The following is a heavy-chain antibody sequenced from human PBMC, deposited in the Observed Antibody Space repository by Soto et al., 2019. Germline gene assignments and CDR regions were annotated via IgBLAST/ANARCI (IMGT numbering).Heavy chain of an antibody. CDR3: ARDRRSVGVWSDYYYYYMDV. CDR1: GFTFSSYS. V-gene: IGHV3-48*01. CDR2: ISSSSSTI. Sequence: EVQRLESGGGLVQPGGSLRLSCAASGFTFSSYSKNWVRQAPGKGLEWVSYISSSSSTIYYADSVKGRFTISRYNAKNSLYLQMNSLRAEDTAVYYCARDRRSVGVWSDYYYYYMDVWGKWTTVTVSS. J-gene: IGHJ6*03. D-gene: IGHD2-8*01.